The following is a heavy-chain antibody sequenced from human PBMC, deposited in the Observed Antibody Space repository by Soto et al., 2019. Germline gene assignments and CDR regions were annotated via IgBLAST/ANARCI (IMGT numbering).Heavy chain of an antibody. Sequence: GGSLRLSCAASGFTVSSNYMSWVRQAPGKGLEWVSVIYSGGSTYYADSVKGRFTISRDNSKNTLYLQMNSLRAEDTAVYYCAGDIVVVPAAYDAFDIWGQGTMVTVSS. CDR1: GFTVSSNY. CDR3: AGDIVVVPAAYDAFDI. D-gene: IGHD2-2*01. J-gene: IGHJ3*02. V-gene: IGHV3-66*01. CDR2: IYSGGST.